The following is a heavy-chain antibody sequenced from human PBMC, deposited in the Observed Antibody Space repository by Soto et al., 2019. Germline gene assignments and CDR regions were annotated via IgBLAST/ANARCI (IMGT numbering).Heavy chain of an antibody. D-gene: IGHD2-21*01. J-gene: IGHJ5*02. CDR2: ISYDGRNK. CDR1: GSTFSNYA. Sequence: PGGSLRLSCAASGSTFSNYAMHWVRQAPGKGPEWVAAISYDGRNKYYADSVKGRFTISRDNSKNTLDLQMNSLRAEDTAVYYCVRGGIAGHWFDPWGQGILDTVSS. V-gene: IGHV3-30*03. CDR3: VRGGIAGHWFDP.